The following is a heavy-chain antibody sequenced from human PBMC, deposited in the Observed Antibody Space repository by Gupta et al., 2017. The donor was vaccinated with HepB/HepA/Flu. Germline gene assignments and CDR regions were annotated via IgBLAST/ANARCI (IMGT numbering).Heavy chain of an antibody. J-gene: IGHJ4*01. CDR1: GGSISSYY. D-gene: IGHD3-10*01. Sequence: QVQLQESGPGLVKPSETLSLTCTVSGGSISSYYWSWIRQPPGKGLEYIGYVYYSGNTNYNPSHKSRVTISVDTSKNQLSLKVTSVTAADSATYYCASQRGGYFDDWGQGTLVTVSS. V-gene: IGHV4-59*08. CDR2: VYYSGNT. CDR3: ASQRGGYFDD.